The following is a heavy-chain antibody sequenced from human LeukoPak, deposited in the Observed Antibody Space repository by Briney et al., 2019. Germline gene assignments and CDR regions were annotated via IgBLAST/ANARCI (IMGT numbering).Heavy chain of an antibody. CDR1: GYSISSGYY. CDR3: ARQGPSSGYYAKYNWFDP. CDR2: IYHSGST. Sequence: PSETLSLTCAVSGYSISSGYYWGWIRPPPGKGLEWIGSIYHSGSTYYNPSVKSRVTISGDTSKNKFSLKLSSVPAADTAVYYCARQGPSSGYYAKYNWFDPWGQGTLVTVSS. V-gene: IGHV4-38-2*01. D-gene: IGHD3-3*01. J-gene: IGHJ5*02.